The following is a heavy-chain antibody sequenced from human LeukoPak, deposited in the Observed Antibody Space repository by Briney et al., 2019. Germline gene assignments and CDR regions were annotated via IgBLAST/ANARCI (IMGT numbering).Heavy chain of an antibody. CDR1: GGSISSYY. V-gene: IGHV4-59*01. D-gene: IGHD6-13*01. J-gene: IGHJ6*02. CDR2: IYYSGST. Sequence: MPSETLSLTCTVSGGSISSYYWSWIRQPPGRGLEWMGNIYYSGSTNYNPSLKSRVTISVDTSKNQFSLKLSSVTAADTAVYYCAIRSPLWAAAGYYGMDVWGQGTTVTVSS. CDR3: AIRSPLWAAAGYYGMDV.